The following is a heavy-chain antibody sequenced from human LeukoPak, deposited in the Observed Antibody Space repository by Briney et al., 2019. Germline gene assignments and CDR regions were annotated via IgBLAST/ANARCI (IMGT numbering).Heavy chain of an antibody. CDR3: ARERGLVPAASLDFDY. CDR2: IYTSGST. Sequence: PSETLSLTCTVSGGSISSSSYYWSWIRQPAGKGLEWIGRIYTSGSTNYNPSLKSRVTMSVDTSKNQFSLKLSSVTAADTAVYYCARERGLVPAASLDFDYWGQGTLVTVSS. CDR1: GGSISSSSYY. D-gene: IGHD2-2*01. V-gene: IGHV4-61*02. J-gene: IGHJ4*02.